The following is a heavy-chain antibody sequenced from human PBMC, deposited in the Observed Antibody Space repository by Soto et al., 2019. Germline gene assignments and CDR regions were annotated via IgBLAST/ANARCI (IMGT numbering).Heavy chain of an antibody. CDR2: IFYDGSKT. CDR1: GFSFRAYG. Sequence: SSRLYCAASGFSFRAYGLNWVRQARGKGLDWVAVIFYDGSKTDYEDSVKGRFTISRDNSKNALYLQMNSLRAEDTAVYYCAREFGGSYGPLDYWGQGTLVTVSS. CDR3: AREFGGSYGPLDY. D-gene: IGHD1-26*01. V-gene: IGHV3-30*03. J-gene: IGHJ4*02.